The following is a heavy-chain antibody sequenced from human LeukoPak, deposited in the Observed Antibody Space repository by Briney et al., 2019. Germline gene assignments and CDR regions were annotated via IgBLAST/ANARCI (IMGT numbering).Heavy chain of an antibody. V-gene: IGHV1-69*13. CDR1: VGTFSSYA. CDR3: ARDAVPYSSGWYLAPYYYYYFYMDV. Sequence: SVKVSCKASVGTFSSYAISWVRQAPGQGLEWMGGIIPIFGTANYAQKFQGRVTITADESTSTAYMELSSLRSEDTAVYYCARDAVPYSSGWYLAPYYYYYFYMDVWGKGTTVTISS. J-gene: IGHJ6*03. D-gene: IGHD6-19*01. CDR2: IIPIFGTA.